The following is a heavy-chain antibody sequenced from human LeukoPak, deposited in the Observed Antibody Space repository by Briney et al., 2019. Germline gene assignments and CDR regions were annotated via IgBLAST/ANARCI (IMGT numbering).Heavy chain of an antibody. J-gene: IGHJ5*02. Sequence: GGSLRLSCAASGFTFSSYWMSWVRQAPGKGLEWVANIKQDGSEKYYVDSVKGRFTISRDNSKNTLYLQMNSLRAEDTAVYYCAKEPYPEVLNWFDPWGQGTLVTVSS. CDR1: GFTFSSYW. CDR2: IKQDGSEK. V-gene: IGHV3-7*03. CDR3: AKEPYPEVLNWFDP. D-gene: IGHD1-14*01.